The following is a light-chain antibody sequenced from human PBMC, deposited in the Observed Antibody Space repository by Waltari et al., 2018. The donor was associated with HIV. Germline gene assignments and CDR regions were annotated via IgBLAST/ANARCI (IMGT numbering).Light chain of an antibody. CDR3: HQRSDWRT. CDR2: DAS. Sequence: EIVLTQSPATLSLSPGERATLSSRASQSISNYLACYPQRPGQAPRVLSYDASNRATGIPARFRGSGYWTDFTLTISSLEPEDFAVYFCHQRSDWRTFGQGTKLEIK. V-gene: IGKV3-11*01. J-gene: IGKJ2*01. CDR1: QSISNY.